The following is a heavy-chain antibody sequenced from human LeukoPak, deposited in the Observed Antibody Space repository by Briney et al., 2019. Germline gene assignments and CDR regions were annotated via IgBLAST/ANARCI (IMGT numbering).Heavy chain of an antibody. V-gene: IGHV1-69*13. CDR3: ARRKNSVWDSFHY. D-gene: IGHD5/OR15-5a*01. Sequence: SSVKVSCKASGGTFSSYAIRWVRQAPGQGLEWMGGIIPFFGTANYAQKFQGRVTITADESTSTAYMEPSSLRSEDTAVYYCARRKNSVWDSFHYWGEGTLVSVS. CDR1: GGTFSSYA. CDR2: IIPFFGTA. J-gene: IGHJ4*02.